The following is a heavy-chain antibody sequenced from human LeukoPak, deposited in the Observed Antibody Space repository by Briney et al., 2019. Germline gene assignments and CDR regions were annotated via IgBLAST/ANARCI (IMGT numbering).Heavy chain of an antibody. J-gene: IGHJ4*02. CDR1: GYTFTGYY. D-gene: IGHD3-22*01. CDR3: ARDHDSSGYPFDY. CDR2: INPNSGGT. Sequence: ASVKVSCKASGYTFTGYYMHWVRQAPGQGLEWMGWINPNSGGTKYAQKFQGRVTMTRDTSISTAYMELSRLRSDEMAVYYCARDHDSSGYPFDYWGQGTLVTVSS. V-gene: IGHV1-2*02.